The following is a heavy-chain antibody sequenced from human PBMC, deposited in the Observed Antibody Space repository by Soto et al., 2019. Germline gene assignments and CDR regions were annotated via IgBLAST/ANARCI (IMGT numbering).Heavy chain of an antibody. Sequence: SETQSLTCSVSGGSISGSGYYWGWIRQPPGKGLEWIGSVYYSGTTYYNPSLKSRVTISEDTSKNQFSLKLSSVTAADTAVFYCARLIHCKTTSCYFDYWGQGTLVTVSS. CDR2: VYYSGTT. V-gene: IGHV4-39*01. D-gene: IGHD2-2*01. CDR3: ARLIHCKTTSCYFDY. J-gene: IGHJ4*02. CDR1: GGSISGSGYY.